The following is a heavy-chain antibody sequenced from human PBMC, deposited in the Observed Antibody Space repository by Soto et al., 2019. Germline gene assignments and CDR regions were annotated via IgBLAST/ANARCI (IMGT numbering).Heavy chain of an antibody. CDR1: GYTFINHG. Sequence: GAAVKVSCKASGYTFINHGISWLRQAPGQGLEWMGWVSGSNGKTKYAQKFQGRVTMTRETSTSTAHMELRNLTSDATAVYFCARDFYPLAYYFDPWGQGTLVTVSS. CDR3: ARDFYPLAYYFDP. V-gene: IGHV1-18*04. CDR2: VSGSNGKT. J-gene: IGHJ4*02.